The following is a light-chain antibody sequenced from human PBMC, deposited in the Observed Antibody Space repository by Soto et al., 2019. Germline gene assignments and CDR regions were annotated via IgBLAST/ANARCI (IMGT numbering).Light chain of an antibody. J-gene: IGKJ1*01. CDR3: LQYGTSPWT. V-gene: IGKV3-20*01. Sequence: EIVLTQSPCTLSLSPGERATLSCRASQSVSNNYLAWYHQKPGRAPRLVIYGASSRATGIPDRFSGSGSGADFNLTISRLEPEDFAVYYCLQYGTSPWTFGQGTRVEIK. CDR2: GAS. CDR1: QSVSNNY.